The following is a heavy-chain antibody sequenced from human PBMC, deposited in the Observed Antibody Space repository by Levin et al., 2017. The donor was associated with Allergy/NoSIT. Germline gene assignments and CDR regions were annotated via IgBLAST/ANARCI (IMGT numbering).Heavy chain of an antibody. CDR1: GFTFSTYG. J-gene: IGHJ3*02. CDR3: ARGDYDYVWGSYRYFGIGAFDI. V-gene: IGHV3-33*01. D-gene: IGHD3-16*02. CDR2: IWYDGSNK. Sequence: GGSLRLSCAASGFTFSTYGMHWVRQAPGKGLEWVAVIWYDGSNKYYADSVKGRFTISRDNSKNTLYLQMNSLRAEDTAVYYCARGDYDYVWGSYRYFGIGAFDIWGQGTMVNVSS.